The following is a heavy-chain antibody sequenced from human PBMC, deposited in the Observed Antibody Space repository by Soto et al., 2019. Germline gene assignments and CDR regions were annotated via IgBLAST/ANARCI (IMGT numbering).Heavy chain of an antibody. J-gene: IGHJ3*02. Sequence: GGSLRLSCAASGFTFSSYSMNWVRQAPGKGLEWVSSISSSSSYIYYADSVKGRFTISRDNAKNSLYLQMNSLRAEDTAVYYCARGTGSTIVYAFDIWGQGTMVTVSS. CDR3: ARGTGSTIVYAFDI. CDR1: GFTFSSYS. D-gene: IGHD5-12*01. V-gene: IGHV3-21*01. CDR2: ISSSSSYI.